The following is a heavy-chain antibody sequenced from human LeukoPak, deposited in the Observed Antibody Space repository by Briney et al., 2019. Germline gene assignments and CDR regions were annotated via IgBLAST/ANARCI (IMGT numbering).Heavy chain of an antibody. CDR2: IYPGDSDT. V-gene: IGHV5-51*01. Sequence: GESLKISCMGSGYSFFSYWVGGVRQMPGRGLEWMGTIYPGDSDTRYSPSFQGQVTISADKSISTAYLQWSSLKASDTSMYYCRRQESAADTDDYWGQGTLVTVSS. D-gene: IGHD6-13*01. J-gene: IGHJ4*02. CDR3: RRQESAADTDDY. CDR1: GYSFFSYW.